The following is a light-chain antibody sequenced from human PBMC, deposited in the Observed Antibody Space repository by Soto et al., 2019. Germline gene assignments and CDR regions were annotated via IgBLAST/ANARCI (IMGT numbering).Light chain of an antibody. CDR1: QSISRW. J-gene: IGKJ1*01. V-gene: IGKV1-5*03. CDR3: QQYNSYSPTWT. CDR2: KVS. Sequence: DIQMTPSRSTLSASVGDRVTITRRASQSISRWLAWYQQRPGKAPKLLIYKVSTLESGVPSRFSGSGSGTEFTLIISSLQPDDFATYYCQQYNSYSPTWTFGQGTTVDLK.